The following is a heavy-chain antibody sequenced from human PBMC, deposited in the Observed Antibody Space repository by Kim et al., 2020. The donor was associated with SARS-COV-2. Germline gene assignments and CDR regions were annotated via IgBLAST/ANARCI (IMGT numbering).Heavy chain of an antibody. V-gene: IGHV4-34*01. Sequence: SETLSLTPAVYGGSFSGYYWSWIRQPPGKGLEWIGEINHSGSTNYNPSLKSRVTISVDTSKNQFSLKLSSVTAADTAVYYCARADYDYVWGSYRLAWFDPGAQGTLVTVSS. CDR2: INHSGST. CDR3: ARADYDYVWGSYRLAWFDP. J-gene: IGHJ5*02. CDR1: GGSFSGYY. D-gene: IGHD3-16*02.